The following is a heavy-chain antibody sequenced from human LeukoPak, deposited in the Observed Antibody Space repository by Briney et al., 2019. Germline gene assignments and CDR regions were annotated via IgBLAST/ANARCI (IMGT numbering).Heavy chain of an antibody. CDR1: GFTFSSYW. Sequence: PGGSLRLSCAASGFTFSSYWMSWVRQAPGKGLEWVANIKQDGSEKYYVDSVKGRFTISRDNAKNSLYLQMNSLKTEDTAVYYCTRQEYSSSWYVVFDYWGQGTLVTVSS. D-gene: IGHD6-13*01. V-gene: IGHV3-7*03. CDR2: IKQDGSEK. CDR3: TRQEYSSSWYVVFDY. J-gene: IGHJ4*02.